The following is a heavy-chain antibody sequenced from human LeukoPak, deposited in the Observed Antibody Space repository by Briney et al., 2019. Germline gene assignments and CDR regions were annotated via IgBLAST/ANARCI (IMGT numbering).Heavy chain of an antibody. V-gene: IGHV3-74*01. CDR3: AKDHGRDYYGSGRYDY. D-gene: IGHD3-10*01. J-gene: IGHJ4*02. Sequence: GGSLRLSCAASGFTFSTYWMHWVRQAPGKGLVWVSRISSDGINTNYADSVKGRFTISRDNAKNTLYLQMNSLRAEDTAVYYCAKDHGRDYYGSGRYDYWGQGTLVTVSP. CDR2: ISSDGINT. CDR1: GFTFSTYW.